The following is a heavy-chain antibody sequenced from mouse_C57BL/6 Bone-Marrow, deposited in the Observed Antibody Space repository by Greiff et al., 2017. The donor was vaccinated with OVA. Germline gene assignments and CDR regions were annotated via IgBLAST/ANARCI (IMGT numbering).Heavy chain of an antibody. CDR1: GYAFSSYW. CDR3: ARDDYAPCPFGY. V-gene: IGHV1-80*01. Sequence: VKLMESGAELVKPGASVKISCKATGYAFSSYWMNWVKQRPGKGLEWIGQIYPGDGDTNYNGKFKGKATLTADKSSSTAYMQLSSLTSEDSAVYFCARDDYAPCPFGYWGQGTLVTVSA. CDR2: IYPGDGDT. D-gene: IGHD2-4*01. J-gene: IGHJ3*01.